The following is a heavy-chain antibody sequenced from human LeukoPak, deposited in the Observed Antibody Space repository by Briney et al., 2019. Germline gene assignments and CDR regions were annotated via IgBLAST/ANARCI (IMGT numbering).Heavy chain of an antibody. CDR3: ARALGLLWFGDLGGGAFDI. Sequence: ASVKVSCKASGYTFTGYYMYWVRQAPGQGLEWMGWINPNSGGTNYVQKFQGRVTMTRDTSISTAYMELSRLRSDDTAVYYCARALGLLWFGDLGGGAFDIWGQGTMVTVSS. CDR2: INPNSGGT. V-gene: IGHV1-2*02. CDR1: GYTFTGYY. D-gene: IGHD3-10*01. J-gene: IGHJ3*02.